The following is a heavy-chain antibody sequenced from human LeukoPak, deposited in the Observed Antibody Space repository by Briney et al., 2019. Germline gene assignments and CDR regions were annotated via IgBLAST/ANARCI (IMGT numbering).Heavy chain of an antibody. J-gene: IGHJ6*03. Sequence: SETLSLTCSVSSGSISRFNWSWIRQPAGKGLEWIGHIYTSGSTNYNPSLKSRVTLSVDTSKNQFSLKLTSVTAADTAVYYCARGNKAAGTKYYYYYMDVWGKGTTVTISS. V-gene: IGHV4-4*07. CDR1: SGSISRFN. D-gene: IGHD6-13*01. CDR2: IYTSGST. CDR3: ARGNKAAGTKYYYYYMDV.